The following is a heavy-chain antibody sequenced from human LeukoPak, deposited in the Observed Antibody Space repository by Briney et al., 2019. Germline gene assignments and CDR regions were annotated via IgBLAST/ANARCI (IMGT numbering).Heavy chain of an antibody. Sequence: SQTLSLTCTVSGGSISSGNYDWSWLRQHPGQGLEWIGYISYSGSTNYNPSLKSRATISVDTSKNQFSLKLSSVTAADTAVYYCARALRYFDWLSAPRWFDPWGQGTLVTVSS. J-gene: IGHJ5*02. CDR1: GGSISSGNYD. V-gene: IGHV4-31*03. CDR2: ISYSGST. CDR3: ARALRYFDWLSAPRWFDP. D-gene: IGHD3-9*01.